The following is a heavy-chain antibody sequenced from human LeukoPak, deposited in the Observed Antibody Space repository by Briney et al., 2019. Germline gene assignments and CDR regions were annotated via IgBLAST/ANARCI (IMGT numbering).Heavy chain of an antibody. CDR2: INTNTGNP. D-gene: IGHD3-22*01. J-gene: IGHJ4*02. CDR1: GYTFTGYY. V-gene: IGHV7-4-1*02. CDR3: AREGYDSSGYYTSPFDY. Sequence: ASVKVSCKASGYTFTGYYMHWVRQAPGQGLEWMGWINTNTGNPTYAQGFTGRFVFSLDTSVSTAYLQISSLKAEDTAVYYCAREGYDSSGYYTSPFDYWGQGTLVTVSS.